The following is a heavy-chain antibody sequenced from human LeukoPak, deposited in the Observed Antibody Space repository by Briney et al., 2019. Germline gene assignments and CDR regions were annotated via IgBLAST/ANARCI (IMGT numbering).Heavy chain of an antibody. CDR3: ARDNSVGDIAWWFDH. CDR1: GYTFTRYG. J-gene: IGHJ5*02. D-gene: IGHD3-16*02. V-gene: IGHV1-18*01. Sequence: ASVKVSCKASGYTFTRYGISWVRQAPGQGLQWLGWISASNGNTNYAQKFRDRVTMSTDTSTGTAYLDVRSLTSDDTAVYYCARDNSVGDIAWWFDHWGQGTLVTVSS. CDR2: ISASNGNT.